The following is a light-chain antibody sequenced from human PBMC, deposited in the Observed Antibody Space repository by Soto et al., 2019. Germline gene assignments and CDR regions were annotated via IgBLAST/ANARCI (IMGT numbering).Light chain of an antibody. Sequence: EIVLTQSPGTRSLSPGERATLSCRASQSVSSSYLAWYQQKPGQAPRLLIFGASNRATGIPDSFSGSGSGTDFTLTISRLEPEDFAVYYCQQYDGSLWTFGQGTKVEI. V-gene: IGKV3-20*01. CDR2: GAS. CDR3: QQYDGSLWT. CDR1: QSVSSSY. J-gene: IGKJ1*01.